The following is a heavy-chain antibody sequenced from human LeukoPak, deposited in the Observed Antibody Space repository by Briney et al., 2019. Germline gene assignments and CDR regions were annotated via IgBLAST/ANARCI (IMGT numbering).Heavy chain of an antibody. V-gene: IGHV1-69*13. D-gene: IGHD2-8*01. CDR2: IIPIFGTA. CDR1: GGTFSSYA. Sequence: SVKVSCKASGGTFSSYAISWVRQAPGQGLEWMGGIIPIFGTANYAQKFQGRVTITADESTTTAYMELSSLRSEDTAVYYCARVFFRGGVLGMDVWGQGTTVTVSS. J-gene: IGHJ6*02. CDR3: ARVFFRGGVLGMDV.